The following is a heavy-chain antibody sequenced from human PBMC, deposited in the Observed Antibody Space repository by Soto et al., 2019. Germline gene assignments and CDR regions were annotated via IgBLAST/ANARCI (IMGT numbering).Heavy chain of an antibody. V-gene: IGHV4-30-4*01. J-gene: IGHJ5*02. CDR3: ARKNRLNYYDSSGYLWLDP. Sequence: SETLSLTCTVSGGSISSGDYYWSWIRQPPGKGLEWIGYIYYSGSTYYNPSLKSRVTISVDTSKNQFSLKLSSVTAADTAVYYCARKNRLNYYDSSGYLWLDPSGQGTLVTVYS. CDR1: GGSISSGDYY. D-gene: IGHD3-22*01. CDR2: IYYSGST.